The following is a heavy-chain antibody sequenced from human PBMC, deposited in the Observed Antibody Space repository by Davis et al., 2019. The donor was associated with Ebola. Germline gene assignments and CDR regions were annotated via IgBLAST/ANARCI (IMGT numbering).Heavy chain of an antibody. J-gene: IGHJ4*02. CDR1: GGTFSSYA. D-gene: IGHD6-13*01. V-gene: IGHV1-18*01. Sequence: ASVKVSCKASGGTFSSYAISWVRQAPGQGLEWMGWISAYNGNTNYAQKLQGRVTITADKSTSTAYMELSSLRSEDTAVYYCARDLAAAAKGGYWGQGTLVTVSS. CDR2: ISAYNGNT. CDR3: ARDLAAAAKGGY.